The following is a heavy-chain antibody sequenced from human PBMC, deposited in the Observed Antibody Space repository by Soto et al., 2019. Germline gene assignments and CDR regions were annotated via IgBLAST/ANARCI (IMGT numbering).Heavy chain of an antibody. Sequence: QVQLVQSGAEVGKPGASVKVSCKASGYTFTSYDINWVRQATGQGLEWMGWMSPNTGNTGYAQKFQGRVTMTRDTSISTAYMELSSLTSEDTAVYYCARQWELSGYYYGMDVWGQGTTVTVSS. D-gene: IGHD1-26*01. CDR2: MSPNTGNT. V-gene: IGHV1-8*01. CDR3: ARQWELSGYYYGMDV. CDR1: GYTFTSYD. J-gene: IGHJ6*02.